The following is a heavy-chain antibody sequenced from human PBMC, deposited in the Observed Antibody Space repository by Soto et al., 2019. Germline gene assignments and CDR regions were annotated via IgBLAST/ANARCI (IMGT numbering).Heavy chain of an antibody. CDR2: ISWNSGSI. J-gene: IGHJ4*02. Sequence: PGGSLRLSCAASGFTFSSFGMNWVRQAPGKGLEWVSGISWNSGSIGYADSVKGRFTISRDNAKNSLYLQMNSLRAEDTALYYCAKDMAYYGSGSPDYWGQGTLVTVSS. CDR3: AKDMAYYGSGSPDY. V-gene: IGHV3-9*01. D-gene: IGHD3-10*01. CDR1: GFTFSSFG.